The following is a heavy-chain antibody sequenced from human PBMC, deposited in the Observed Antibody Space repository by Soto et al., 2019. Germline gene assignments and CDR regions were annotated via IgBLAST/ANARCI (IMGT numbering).Heavy chain of an antibody. J-gene: IGHJ5*02. CDR3: ARGRGDSSGPYPNWFDP. CDR2: IYYSGST. Sequence: PSETLSLTCTVSGGSISSGGYYWSWIRQHPGKGLEWIGYIYYSGSTYYNPSLKSRVTISVDTSKNQFSLKLSSVTAADTAVYYCARGRGDSSGPYPNWFDPWGQGTLVTVS. D-gene: IGHD3-22*01. CDR1: GGSISSGGYY. V-gene: IGHV4-31*03.